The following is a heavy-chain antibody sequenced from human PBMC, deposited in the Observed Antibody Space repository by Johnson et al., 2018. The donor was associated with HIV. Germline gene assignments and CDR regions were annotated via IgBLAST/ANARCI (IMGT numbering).Heavy chain of an antibody. CDR2: ISPNGDGT. V-gene: IGHV3-64*04. CDR3: GRGRAFDI. CDR1: GFTFSSYG. J-gene: IGHJ3*02. Sequence: QVQLVESGGGVVQPGGSLRLSCAASGFTFSSYGMHWVRQAPGKGLECVSSISPNGDGTYYADSVKGRFTISRDNSKNTLYLQMNSLRGEDTALYYCGRGRAFDIWGQGTTVIVSS.